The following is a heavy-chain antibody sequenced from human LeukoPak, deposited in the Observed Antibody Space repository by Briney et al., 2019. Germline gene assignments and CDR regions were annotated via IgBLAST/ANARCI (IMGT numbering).Heavy chain of an antibody. CDR2: ISSSSSYI. V-gene: IGHV3-21*01. Sequence: AGGSLRLSCAASGFPFSSYSMNWVRQAPGKGLEWVSSISSSSSYIYYADSVKGRFTISRDNAKNSLYLQMNSLRAEDTAVYYCARDDPSGFGGYWGQGTLVTVSS. CDR3: ARDDPSGFGGY. CDR1: GFPFSSYS. D-gene: IGHD3-10*01. J-gene: IGHJ4*02.